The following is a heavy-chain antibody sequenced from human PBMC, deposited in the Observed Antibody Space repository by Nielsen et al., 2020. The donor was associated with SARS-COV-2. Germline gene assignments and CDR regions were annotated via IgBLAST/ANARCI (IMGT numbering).Heavy chain of an antibody. J-gene: IGHJ4*02. CDR3: ARDQTYYYDSSGLRAFDY. Sequence: WVRQAPGQGLEWMGGIIPIFGTANYAQKFQGRVTITADESTSTANMELSSLRSEDTAVYYCARDQTYYYDSSGLRAFDYWGQGTLVTVSS. CDR2: IIPIFGTA. V-gene: IGHV1-69*01. D-gene: IGHD3-22*01.